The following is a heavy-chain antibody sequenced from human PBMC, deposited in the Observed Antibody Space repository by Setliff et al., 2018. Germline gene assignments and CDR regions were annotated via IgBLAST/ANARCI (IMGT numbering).Heavy chain of an antibody. J-gene: IGHJ3*02. CDR2: IKQDGSEK. V-gene: IGHV3-7*01. CDR1: GFTFSSYW. D-gene: IGHD2-2*03. CDR3: ARDLGCYSSVGCRDAFDI. Sequence: PGGSLRLSCAASGFTFSSYWMSWVRQAPGKGLEWVANIKQDGSEKYYVDSVKGRFTISRDNAKNSLYLQMNSLRAEDTALYYCARDLGCYSSVGCRDAFDIWGQGTMVTVSS.